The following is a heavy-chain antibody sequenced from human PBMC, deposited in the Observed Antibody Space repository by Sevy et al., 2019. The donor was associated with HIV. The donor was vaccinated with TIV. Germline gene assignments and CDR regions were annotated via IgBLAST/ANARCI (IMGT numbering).Heavy chain of an antibody. CDR2: ISFDGNYT. V-gene: IGHV3-30-3*01. J-gene: IGHJ3*02. CDR1: GFTFRTYS. CDR3: ARDPNHDAFDI. Sequence: GGSLRLSCAASGFTFRTYSMYWVRQAPVKGLEWVALISFDGNYTKYADSVKGRFTISRDNSNNRLDLQMSSLRVEDTAVYYCARDPNHDAFDIWGQGTVVTVSS.